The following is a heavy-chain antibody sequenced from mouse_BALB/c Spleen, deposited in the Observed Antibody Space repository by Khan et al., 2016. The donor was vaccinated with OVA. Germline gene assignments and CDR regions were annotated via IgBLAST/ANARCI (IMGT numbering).Heavy chain of an antibody. Sequence: EVELVESGGDLVKPGGSLKLSCAASGFTFSNYGMSWVRQTPDKRLEWVTTISSGGDYTYYPDSVKGRFTISGDNAKNTLYLQMSSLKSEDTAMYYCASHLTGSFAYWGQGTLVTVSA. CDR3: ASHLTGSFAY. CDR2: ISSGGDYT. D-gene: IGHD4-1*01. CDR1: GFTFSNYG. V-gene: IGHV5-6*01. J-gene: IGHJ3*01.